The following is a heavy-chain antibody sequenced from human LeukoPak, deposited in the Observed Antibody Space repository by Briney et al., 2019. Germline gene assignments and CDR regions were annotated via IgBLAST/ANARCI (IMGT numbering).Heavy chain of an antibody. V-gene: IGHV1-69*05. CDR1: GYTFTSYG. D-gene: IGHD4-11*01. CDR2: IIPIFGTA. J-gene: IGHJ4*02. CDR3: ARGSGTVTHPDY. Sequence: GASVKVSCKASGYTFTSYGISWVRQAPGQGLEWMGGIIPIFGTANYAQKFQGRVTITTDESTSTAYMELSSLRSEDTAVYYCARGSGTVTHPDYWGQGTLVTVSS.